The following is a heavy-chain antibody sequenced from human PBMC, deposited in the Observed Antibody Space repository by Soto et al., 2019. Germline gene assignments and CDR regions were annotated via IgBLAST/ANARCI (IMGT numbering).Heavy chain of an antibody. V-gene: IGHV4-39*01. CDR1: GGSISSSSYY. D-gene: IGHD4-17*01. CDR3: ARLTTVTTWAFDY. Sequence: QLQLQESGPGLVKPSETLSLTCTVSGGSISSSSYYWGWIRQPPGKGLEWIGSIYYSGSTYYNPSLKSRVTISVDTSKNQFSLKLSSVTAADTAVYYCARLTTVTTWAFDYWGQGTLVTVSS. CDR2: IYYSGST. J-gene: IGHJ4*02.